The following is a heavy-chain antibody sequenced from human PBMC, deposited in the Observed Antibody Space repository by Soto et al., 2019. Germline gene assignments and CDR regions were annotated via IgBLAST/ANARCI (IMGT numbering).Heavy chain of an antibody. CDR3: ARGGIVVVPAAIPAFDI. V-gene: IGHV1-2*04. CDR2: INPNSGGT. J-gene: IGHJ3*02. D-gene: IGHD2-2*01. CDR1: GYTFTGYY. Sequence: QVQLVQSGAEVKKPGASVKVSCKASGYTFTGYYMHWVRQAPGQGLEWMGWINPNSGGTNYAQKCQGWVTMTRDTSISTAYMELSRLRSDDTAVYYCARGGIVVVPAAIPAFDIWGQGTMVTVSS.